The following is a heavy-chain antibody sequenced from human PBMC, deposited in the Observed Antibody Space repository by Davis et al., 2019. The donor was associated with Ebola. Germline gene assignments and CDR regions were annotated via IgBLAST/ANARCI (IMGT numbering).Heavy chain of an antibody. Sequence: ASVKVSCKASGYTFTAYHMHWVRQAPGQGLEWLGIIKSSGVITEYPQRFQGRVTMTEDTSTDTAYMELSSLRSEDTAVYYCATHFVDMVRGAHFDYWGQGTLVTVSS. V-gene: IGHV1-46*01. CDR1: GYTFTAYH. J-gene: IGHJ4*02. CDR2: IKSSGVIT. CDR3: ATHFVDMVRGAHFDY. D-gene: IGHD3-10*01.